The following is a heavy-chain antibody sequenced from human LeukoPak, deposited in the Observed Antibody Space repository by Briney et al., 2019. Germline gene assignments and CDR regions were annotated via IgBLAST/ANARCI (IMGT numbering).Heavy chain of an antibody. V-gene: IGHV3-23*01. D-gene: IGHD2-15*01. CDR2: TGGSGATT. CDR3: ARRLVGLCSGGSCFPYYWYFDL. J-gene: IGHJ2*01. Sequence: GGSLRLSCAASGFTVSSNYMNWVRQAPGKGLEWVSGTGGSGATTYYADSVKGRFTISRDNSKNTLYLQMNSLRAEDTAVYYCARRLVGLCSGGSCFPYYWYFDLWGRGTLVTVSS. CDR1: GFTVSSNY.